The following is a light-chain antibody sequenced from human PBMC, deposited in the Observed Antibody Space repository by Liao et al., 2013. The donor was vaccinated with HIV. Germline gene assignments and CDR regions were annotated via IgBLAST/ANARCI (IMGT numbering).Light chain of an antibody. CDR3: QVWDGDFAV. CDR2: YDS. V-gene: IGLV3-21*04. Sequence: SYELTQPPSVSVAPGKTATITCAGRNIGTTSVHWYQKKPGQAPLLVIHYDSDRPSGIPDRFSGSNSGNTATLTVSRVEAGDEADYYCQVWDGDFAVFGGGTKLTVL. J-gene: IGLJ2*01. CDR1: NIGTTS.